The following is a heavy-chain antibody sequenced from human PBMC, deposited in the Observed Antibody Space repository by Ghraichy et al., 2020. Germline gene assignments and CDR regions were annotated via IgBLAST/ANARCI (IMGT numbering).Heavy chain of an antibody. CDR3: AKDQGFSSSWYETFDY. J-gene: IGHJ4*02. CDR1: GFTFSNYA. V-gene: IGHV3-23*01. CDR2: ISGSGGST. D-gene: IGHD6-13*01. Sequence: GGSLRLSCAASGFTFSNYAMSWVRQAPGKGLEWVSTISGSGGSTNYADSVKGRFTISRDNSRATLYLQMNSLRAEDTAVYSCAKDQGFSSSWYETFDYWGQGTLVTVSS.